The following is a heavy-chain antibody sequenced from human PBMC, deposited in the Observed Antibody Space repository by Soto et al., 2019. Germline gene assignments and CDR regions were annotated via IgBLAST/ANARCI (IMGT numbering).Heavy chain of an antibody. J-gene: IGHJ2*01. D-gene: IGHD6-19*01. CDR3: ARQIAVYVGRLWYFDL. V-gene: IGHV4-59*08. CDR2: IYYSGST. Sequence: SETLSLTCTVSGGSISSYYWSWIRQPPGKGLEWIGYIYYSGSTNYNPSLKSRVTISVDTSKNQFSLKLSSVTAADTAVYYCARQIAVYVGRLWYFDLWGRGTLVTVSS. CDR1: GGSISSYY.